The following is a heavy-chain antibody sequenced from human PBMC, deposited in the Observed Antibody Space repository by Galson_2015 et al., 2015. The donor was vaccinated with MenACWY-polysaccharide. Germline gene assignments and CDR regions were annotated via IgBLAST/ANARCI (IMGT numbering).Heavy chain of an antibody. Sequence: LTCTVSGGSIRSSSYYWGWIRQPPGKGLEWIGTIYYGGSTYYNPSLKSRVTISVDTSKNQFSLKLTSVTAADTAVYYCARQGGSGRSHDYWGQGTLVTVSS. J-gene: IGHJ4*02. CDR1: GGSIRSSSYY. CDR2: IYYGGST. CDR3: ARQGGSGRSHDY. V-gene: IGHV4-39*01. D-gene: IGHD5-12*01.